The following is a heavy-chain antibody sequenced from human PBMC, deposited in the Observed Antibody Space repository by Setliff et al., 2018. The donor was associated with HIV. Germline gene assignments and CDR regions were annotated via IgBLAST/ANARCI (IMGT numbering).Heavy chain of an antibody. V-gene: IGHV4-34*01. D-gene: IGHD6-25*01. J-gene: IGHJ6*03. CDR3: ARGQRASPGPGTHYLDV. Sequence: SETLSLTCAVYGGPFDVHTWNWVRQAPGKRLEWLADINHRGNTNLNQSLKGRLTIAVDTSRDQFSLRLKSVTAADSAAYFCARGQRASPGPGTHYLDVLSKGTSVTVSS. CDR2: INHRGNT. CDR1: GGPFDVHT.